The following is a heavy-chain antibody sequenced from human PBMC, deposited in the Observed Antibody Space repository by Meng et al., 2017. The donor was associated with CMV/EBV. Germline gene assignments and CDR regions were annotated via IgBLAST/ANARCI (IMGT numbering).Heavy chain of an antibody. V-gene: IGHV5-51*01. CDR2: IYPGDSDT. D-gene: IGHD3-16*01. Sequence: GESLKISCKGSGYSFTRYWIGWVRQMPGKGLEWMGVIYPGDSDTRYSPSFQGQVTISVDKSISTAYLQWSSLKASDTAMYFCARPYYYDYSNYWYFDLWGRSTLVTVSS. CDR1: GYSFTRYW. J-gene: IGHJ2*01. CDR3: ARPYYYDYSNYWYFDL.